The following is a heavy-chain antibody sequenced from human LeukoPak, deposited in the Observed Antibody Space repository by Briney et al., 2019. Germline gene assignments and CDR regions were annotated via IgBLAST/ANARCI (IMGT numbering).Heavy chain of an antibody. Sequence: PGGSLRLSCAASGFTFSSYSMNWVRQTPGKGLEWMGIIYPGDSDTRYSPSFQGQVTISADKSISTAYLQWSSLKASDTAMYYCASVTGSGWYHWGQGTLVTVSS. J-gene: IGHJ5*02. D-gene: IGHD6-19*01. V-gene: IGHV5-51*01. CDR2: IYPGDSDT. CDR3: ASVTGSGWYH. CDR1: GFTFSSYS.